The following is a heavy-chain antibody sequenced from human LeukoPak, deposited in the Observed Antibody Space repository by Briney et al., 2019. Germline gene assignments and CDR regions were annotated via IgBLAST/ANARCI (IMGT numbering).Heavy chain of an antibody. CDR1: GGTFSSYA. Sequence: GSSVKVSCKASGGTFSSYAISWVRQAPGQGLEWMGGIFPIFGTANYAQKFQGRVTITTDESTSTAYMELSSLRSEDTAVYYCALYCGGDCYSSWFDPWGQGTLVTVSS. D-gene: IGHD2-21*02. J-gene: IGHJ5*02. CDR2: IFPIFGTA. V-gene: IGHV1-69*05. CDR3: ALYCGGDCYSSWFDP.